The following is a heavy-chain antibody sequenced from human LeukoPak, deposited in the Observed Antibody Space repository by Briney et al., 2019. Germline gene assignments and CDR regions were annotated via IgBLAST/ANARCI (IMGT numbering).Heavy chain of an antibody. CDR1: GFSFSSYA. Sequence: GGSLTLSCAASGFSFSSYAMSWVRQAPGKGLEWVSSISGSGDSTYYAESVKGRFTISRDNSKNTLFLQMNSLRAEDTAVFYCAKRSGYTTGWFFDFWGQGTLVTVSS. CDR3: AKRSGYTTGWFFDF. D-gene: IGHD6-19*01. J-gene: IGHJ4*02. V-gene: IGHV3-23*01. CDR2: ISGSGDST.